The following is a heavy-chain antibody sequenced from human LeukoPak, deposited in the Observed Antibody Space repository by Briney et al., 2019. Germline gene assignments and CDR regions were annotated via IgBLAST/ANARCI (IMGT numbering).Heavy chain of an antibody. CDR3: ARSGLDSRYYFGMDV. V-gene: IGHV4-61*01. CDR2: IYYSGST. D-gene: IGHD5-12*01. J-gene: IGHJ6*02. CDR1: GGSISSSSYY. Sequence: SETLSLTCTVSGGSISSSSYYWSWIRQPPGGGLEWIGYIYYSGSTNYNPSLKRRVTISLDTSKSQFSLKLRSVTAADTAVYYCARSGLDSRYYFGMDVWGQGTTITVSS.